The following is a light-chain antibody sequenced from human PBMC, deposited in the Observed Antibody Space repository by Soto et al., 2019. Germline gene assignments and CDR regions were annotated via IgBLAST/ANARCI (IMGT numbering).Light chain of an antibody. CDR1: SSDVGNYNY. Sequence: QSALTQPPSVSGSPGQSVTISCTGTSSDVGNYNYVSWYQQHPGKAPKLMIYEVTKRTSGVPDRFSGSKSGNTASLTVSGLQAEDEAEYYCTSYAAGKNVVFGGGTKLTVL. J-gene: IGLJ2*01. CDR2: EVT. V-gene: IGLV2-8*01. CDR3: TSYAAGKNVV.